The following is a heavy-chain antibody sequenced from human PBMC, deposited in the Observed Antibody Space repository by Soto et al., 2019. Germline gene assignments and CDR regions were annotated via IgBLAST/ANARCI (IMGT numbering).Heavy chain of an antibody. CDR2: IYYSGST. CDR1: GGSISSGDYY. CDR3: ARDSAAGTYYYYGMDV. V-gene: IGHV4-30-4*01. Sequence: SETLSLTCTVSGGSISSGDYYWSWIRQSPGKGLEWIGYIYYSGSTYYNPSLKSRVTISVGTSKNQFSLKLSSVTAADTAVYYCARDSAAGTYYYYGMDVWGQGTTVTVSS. J-gene: IGHJ6*02. D-gene: IGHD6-13*01.